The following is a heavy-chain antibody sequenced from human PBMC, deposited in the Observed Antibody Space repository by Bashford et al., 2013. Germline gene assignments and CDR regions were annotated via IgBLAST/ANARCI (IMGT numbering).Heavy chain of an antibody. D-gene: IGHD3-22*01. V-gene: IGHV4-31*03. CDR2: IYYSGST. CDR3: ARGWYYYDSSGYSHFDY. J-gene: IGHJ4*02. Sequence: SETLSLTCTVSGGSISSGGYYWSWIRQHPGKGLEWIGYIYYSGSTYYNPSLKSRVTISVDTSKNQFSLKLSSVTAADTAVYYCARGWYYYDSSGYSHFDYWGQGTLVTVSS. CDR1: GGSISSGGYY.